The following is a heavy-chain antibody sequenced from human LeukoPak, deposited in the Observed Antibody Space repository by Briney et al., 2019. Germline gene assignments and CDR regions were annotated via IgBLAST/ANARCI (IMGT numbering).Heavy chain of an antibody. CDR3: ASELSNREDFGY. D-gene: IGHD1-26*01. Sequence: ASVKVSCKASGYTFTAYFMHWVRQAPGQGLEWMGWINPNSGGTNYAQKFQGRVTMTRDTSITTAYMEASSLQSDDTAVYYCASELSNREDFGYWGQGTLVTVSS. V-gene: IGHV1-2*02. CDR1: GYTFTAYF. J-gene: IGHJ4*02. CDR2: INPNSGGT.